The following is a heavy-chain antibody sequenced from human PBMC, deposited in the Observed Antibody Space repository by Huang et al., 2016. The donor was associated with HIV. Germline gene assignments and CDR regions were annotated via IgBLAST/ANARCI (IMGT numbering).Heavy chain of an antibody. Sequence: QVQLVQSGSELRKPGASVKVSCQASGYTFTRYAMNWVRQAPGQGLEWMGWINSNTVNPTCDQAVTGLFVLSLDTSVSTAYLQISSQEAEDTDVYYCARDYYDSRGYDIHAVVDYWGQGTLVTVSS. D-gene: IGHD3-22*01. CDR2: INSNTVNP. J-gene: IGHJ4*02. CDR1: GYTFTRYA. CDR3: ARDYYDSRGYDIHAVVDY. V-gene: IGHV7-4-1*02.